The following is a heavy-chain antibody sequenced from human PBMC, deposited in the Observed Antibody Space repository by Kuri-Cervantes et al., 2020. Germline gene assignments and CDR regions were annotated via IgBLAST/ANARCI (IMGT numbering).Heavy chain of an antibody. J-gene: IGHJ5*02. V-gene: IGHV2-5*02. Sequence: GPTLVKPTQSLTLTCTFSGFSLNPTGVGVAWIRQPPGKALEWLALVYWDDDKGYRPSLKSRLTITKDTSKKQVVLTVTNMDPVDTATYYCAPQRGSGINWFDPWGQGTLVTVSS. D-gene: IGHD6-19*01. CDR1: GFSLNPTGVG. CDR3: APQRGSGINWFDP. CDR2: VYWDDDK.